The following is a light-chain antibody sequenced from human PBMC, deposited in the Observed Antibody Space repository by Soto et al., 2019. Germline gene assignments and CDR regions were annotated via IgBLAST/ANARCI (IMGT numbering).Light chain of an antibody. CDR3: QQYTDWPLT. CDR2: GAS. Sequence: EIVMTQSPDTLSVSPGERATLSCRASQSVSSNLAWYQHKPGQAPRLLMYGASTRATGVTARFSGSGSGTEFTLTISSLQSEDFAVYYCQQYTDWPLTFGQATRVEIK. V-gene: IGKV3-15*01. J-gene: IGKJ1*01. CDR1: QSVSSN.